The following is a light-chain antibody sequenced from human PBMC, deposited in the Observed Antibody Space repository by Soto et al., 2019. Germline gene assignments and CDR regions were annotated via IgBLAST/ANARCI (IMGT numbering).Light chain of an antibody. J-gene: IGKJ4*01. V-gene: IGKV3-20*01. CDR3: LQYNSYPFT. CDR1: QSVSSSY. CDR2: GTS. Sequence: EIVLTQSPGTLSLSPGESATLSCRASQSVSSSYLSWYQQKPGQAPRLLIHGTSDRATGIPDRFSGSGSGTDFTMTITILEPEDFATYYCLQYNSYPFTFGGGTKVEIK.